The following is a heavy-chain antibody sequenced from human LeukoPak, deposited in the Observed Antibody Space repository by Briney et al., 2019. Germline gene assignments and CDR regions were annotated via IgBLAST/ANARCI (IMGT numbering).Heavy chain of an antibody. D-gene: IGHD2-21*02. Sequence: GGSLRLSCAASGSTFSNYFMHWVRQAPGKGLEWVADIASDGSHTFYVESVKGRFTISRDNSKNTLYLQMNSLGPEDTAVYFCARERQDTVIHSGAFDIWGQGTMVTVSS. V-gene: IGHV3-30-3*01. CDR1: GSTFSNYF. J-gene: IGHJ3*02. CDR2: IASDGSHT. CDR3: ARERQDTVIHSGAFDI.